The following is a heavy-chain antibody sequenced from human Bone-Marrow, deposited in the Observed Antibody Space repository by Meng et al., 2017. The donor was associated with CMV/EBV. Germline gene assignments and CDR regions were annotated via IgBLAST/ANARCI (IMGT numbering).Heavy chain of an antibody. J-gene: IGHJ6*02. D-gene: IGHD5-12*01. CDR1: GGSISSSNYY. V-gene: IGHV4-39*07. CDR2: IYYSGTT. CDR3: ARGRGYDLYYGMDV. Sequence: GSLRLSCTVSGGSISSSNYYWGWIRQPPGKGLEWIGSIYYSGTTYYNPSLKSRVTISVDTSKNQFSLNLSSATAADTAVYYCARGRGYDLYYGMDVWGQGTTVTVSS.